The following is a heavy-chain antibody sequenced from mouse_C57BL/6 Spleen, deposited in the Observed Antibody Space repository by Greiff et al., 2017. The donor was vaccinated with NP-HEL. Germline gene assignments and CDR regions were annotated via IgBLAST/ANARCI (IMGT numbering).Heavy chain of an antibody. V-gene: IGHV1-64*01. D-gene: IGHD1-2*01. Sequence: VQLQQSGAELVKPGASVKLSCKASGYTFTSYWMHWVKQRPGQGLEWIGMIHPNSGSTNYNEKFKSKATLTVDKSSSTAYMQLSSLTSEDSAVYYCAIHGYYAMDYWGQGTSVTVSS. CDR1: GYTFTSYW. CDR3: AIHGYYAMDY. J-gene: IGHJ4*01. CDR2: IHPNSGST.